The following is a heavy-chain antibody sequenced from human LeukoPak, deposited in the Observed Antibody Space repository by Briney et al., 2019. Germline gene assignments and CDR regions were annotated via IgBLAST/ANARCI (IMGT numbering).Heavy chain of an antibody. CDR1: GYTFTSYG. CDR3: ARTYDSSGYYYVSRSYYFDY. Sequence: GASVKVSCKASGYTFTSYGISWVRQAPGQGLEWMGWISAYNGNTNYAQKLQGRVTMTTDTSTSTAYMELRSLRSGDTAVYYCARTYDSSGYYYVSRSYYFDYWGQGTLVTVSS. V-gene: IGHV1-18*01. D-gene: IGHD3-22*01. CDR2: ISAYNGNT. J-gene: IGHJ4*02.